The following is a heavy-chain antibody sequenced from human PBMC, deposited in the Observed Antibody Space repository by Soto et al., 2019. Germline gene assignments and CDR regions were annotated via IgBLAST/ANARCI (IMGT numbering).Heavy chain of an antibody. CDR3: ATIGSGYDLDY. V-gene: IGHV4-31*03. Sequence: SETLSLTCTVSGGSIISGGYYWSWIRQHPGKGLEWIGYIYYSGSTYYNPSLKSRVTISVDTSKNQFSLKLSSVTAADTAVYYCATIGSGYDLDYWGQGTLVTVSS. J-gene: IGHJ4*02. CDR2: IYYSGST. CDR1: GGSIISGGYY. D-gene: IGHD5-12*01.